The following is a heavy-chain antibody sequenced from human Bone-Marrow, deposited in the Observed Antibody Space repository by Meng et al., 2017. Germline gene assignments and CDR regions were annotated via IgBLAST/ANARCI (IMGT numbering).Heavy chain of an antibody. CDR1: GGSIRRSSDY. Sequence: QLQLQESGPGLGKPSETLSLTCTVSGGSIRRSSDYWGWVRQPPGKGLEWIGGSDHFGNTIYNPSLKGRLTISVDTSKNQISLRLSSVIAADTAVYYCVYFWSGYFTSGQGTLVTVSS. V-gene: IGHV4-39*07. CDR2: SDHFGNT. D-gene: IGHD3-3*01. J-gene: IGHJ5*02. CDR3: VYFWSGYFT.